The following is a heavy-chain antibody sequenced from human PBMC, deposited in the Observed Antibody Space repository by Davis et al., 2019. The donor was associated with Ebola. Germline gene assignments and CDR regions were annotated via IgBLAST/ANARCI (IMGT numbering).Heavy chain of an antibody. Sequence: GESLKISCAASGFTFSSYAMSWVRQAPGKGLERVSSISGSGGSTYSADSVKGRFTISRDNSQNTLYMQMNSLRAEDTAVYYCAKPPNNIVGAIYYFDYWGQGTLVTVSS. CDR3: AKPPNNIVGAIYYFDY. V-gene: IGHV3-23*01. D-gene: IGHD1-26*01. J-gene: IGHJ4*02. CDR2: ISGSGGST. CDR1: GFTFSSYA.